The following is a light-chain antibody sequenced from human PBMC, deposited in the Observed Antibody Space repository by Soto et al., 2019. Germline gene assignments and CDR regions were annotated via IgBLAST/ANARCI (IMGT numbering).Light chain of an antibody. CDR2: GAS. V-gene: IGKV3D-15*01. CDR3: HEYSNRSPGT. CDR1: QSVSHNY. Sequence: VLTQSPGSMSRASVERATLSCRASQSVSHNYLAWYQQKPGQAPRLLIYGASNRATGSPDRFRGSGSGTQFTLTISSRQSEEFADNYCHEYSNRSPGTFGQGTKVDIK. J-gene: IGKJ1*01.